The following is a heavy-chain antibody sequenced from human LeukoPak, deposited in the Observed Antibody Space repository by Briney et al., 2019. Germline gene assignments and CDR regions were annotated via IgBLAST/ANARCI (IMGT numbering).Heavy chain of an antibody. D-gene: IGHD6-13*01. Sequence: AAGSLRLSCTASGFTFSSYAMSWVRQAPGKGLEWVSYISSSSSTIYYADSVKGRFTISRDNAKNSLYLQMNSLRAEDTAVYYCARLGYGYSSRWSNGGYFQHWGQGTLVTVSS. J-gene: IGHJ1*01. CDR1: GFTFSSYA. CDR3: ARLGYGYSSRWSNGGYFQH. CDR2: ISSSSSTI. V-gene: IGHV3-48*01.